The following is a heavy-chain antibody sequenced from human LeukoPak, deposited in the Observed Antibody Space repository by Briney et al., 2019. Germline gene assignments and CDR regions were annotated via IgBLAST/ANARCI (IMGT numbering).Heavy chain of an antibody. D-gene: IGHD6-19*01. V-gene: IGHV3-74*01. CDR2: INSDGITT. CDR1: GFTFSDYY. Sequence: GGSLRLSCAASGFTFSDYYMSWIRQAPGKGLVWVSRINSDGITTSYADSVKGRFTISRDNAKNTLYLQMNSLRAEDTAVYYCARDMVAGGPDYWGQGTLVTVSS. CDR3: ARDMVAGGPDY. J-gene: IGHJ4*02.